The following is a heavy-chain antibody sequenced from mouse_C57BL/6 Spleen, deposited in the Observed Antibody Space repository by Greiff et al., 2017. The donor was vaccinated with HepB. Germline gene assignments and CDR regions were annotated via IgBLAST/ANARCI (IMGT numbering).Heavy chain of an antibody. CDR1: GYAFSSSW. CDR3: ARESITTVVDY. Sequence: VKLVESGPELVKPGASVKISCKASGYAFSSSWMNWVKQRPGKGLEWIGRIYPGDGDTNYNGKFKGKATLTADKSSSTAYMQLSSLTSEDSAVYFCARESITTVVDYWGQGTTLTVSS. D-gene: IGHD1-1*01. V-gene: IGHV1-82*01. J-gene: IGHJ2*01. CDR2: IYPGDGDT.